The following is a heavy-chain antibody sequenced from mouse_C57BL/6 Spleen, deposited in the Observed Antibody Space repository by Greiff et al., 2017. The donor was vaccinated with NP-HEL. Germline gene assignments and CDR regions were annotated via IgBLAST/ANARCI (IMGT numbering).Heavy chain of an antibody. CDR2: IYPGDGDT. CDR1: GYAFSSSW. Sequence: QVQLQQSGPELVKPGASVKISCKASGYAFSSSWMNWVKQRPGKGLEWIGRIYPGDGDTNYNGTFKGKATLTADKSSSPAYMQLNSLTSEDSAVYFCARLWNSGYDEGYYAMDYWGQGTSVTVSS. J-gene: IGHJ4*01. CDR3: ARLWNSGYDEGYYAMDY. D-gene: IGHD2-2*01. V-gene: IGHV1-82*01.